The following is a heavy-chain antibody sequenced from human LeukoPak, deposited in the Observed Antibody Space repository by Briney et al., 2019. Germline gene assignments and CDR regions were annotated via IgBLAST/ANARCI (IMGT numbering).Heavy chain of an antibody. J-gene: IGHJ1*01. CDR3: ARRRYYDGSGYLE. D-gene: IGHD3-22*01. Sequence: SETLPLTCSVSGDSVSRSDSYWDWTRQPPGKGLEWIGTIYYSGRTYYSPSLKSRVTMSVDPSNNQFSLTLRSVTAADTAVYYCARRRYYDGSGYLEWGQGTLLSVSS. CDR1: GDSVSRSDSY. CDR2: IYYSGRT. V-gene: IGHV4-39*01.